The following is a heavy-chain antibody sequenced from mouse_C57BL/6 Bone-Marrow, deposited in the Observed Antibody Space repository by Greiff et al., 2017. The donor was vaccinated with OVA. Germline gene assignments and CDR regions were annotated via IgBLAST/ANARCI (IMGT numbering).Heavy chain of an antibody. V-gene: IGHV1-19*01. CDR3: ARYYYDYDDYAMDY. D-gene: IGHD2-4*01. CDR2: INPYNGGT. J-gene: IGHJ4*01. Sequence: EVKLMESGPVLVKPGASVKMSCKASGYTFTDYYMNWVKQSHGKSLEWIGVINPYNGGTSYNQKFKGKATLTVDKSSSTAYMELNSLTSEDSAVYYCARYYYDYDDYAMDYWGQGTSVTVSS. CDR1: GYTFTDYY.